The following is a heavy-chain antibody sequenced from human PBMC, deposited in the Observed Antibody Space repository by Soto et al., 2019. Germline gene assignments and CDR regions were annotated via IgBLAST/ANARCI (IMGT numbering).Heavy chain of an antibody. Sequence: QVQLVESGGGVVQPGRSLRLSCAASGFTFSTYGMHWVRQAPGKGLEWVAVIFYDGSNEYYADSVKGRFTISRDNSKNTRYLRMNGLRAEDTAVYYCARGGGSAWQPYYFVLWGQGTLVTVSS. CDR2: IFYDGSNE. CDR3: ARGGGSAWQPYYFVL. CDR1: GFTFSTYG. J-gene: IGHJ4*02. V-gene: IGHV3-33*01. D-gene: IGHD6-19*01.